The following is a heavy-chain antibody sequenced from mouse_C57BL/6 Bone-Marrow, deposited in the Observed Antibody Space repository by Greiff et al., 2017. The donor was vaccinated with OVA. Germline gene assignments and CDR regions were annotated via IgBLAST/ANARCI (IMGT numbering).Heavy chain of an antibody. V-gene: IGHV1-4*01. J-gene: IGHJ2*01. Sequence: QVQLKESGAELARPGASVKMSCKASGYTFTSYTIHWVKQRPGQGLEWIGYIDPTNDYTNYNQKLKGKATLTADKSSSTAYMQLSSLTSEDSAVYYFTRGYYFDYWGQGTTLTVSS. CDR3: TRGYYFDY. CDR1: GYTFTSYT. CDR2: IDPTNDYT.